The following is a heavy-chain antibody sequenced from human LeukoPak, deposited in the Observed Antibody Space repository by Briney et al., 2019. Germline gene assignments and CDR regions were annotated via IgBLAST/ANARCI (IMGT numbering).Heavy chain of an antibody. CDR3: ASGWYRPNYYFDS. V-gene: IGHV3-23*01. D-gene: IGHD6-19*01. J-gene: IGHJ4*02. Sequence: PGGSLRLSCAASGFTFSTYAMSWVRQAPGKGLQWVSTSSGNTGNTYYADSVKGRFTISRDNSKNTLYLQMNSLRAEDTAVYYCASGWYRPNYYFDSWGQGTLVTVSS. CDR2: SSGNTGNT. CDR1: GFTFSTYA.